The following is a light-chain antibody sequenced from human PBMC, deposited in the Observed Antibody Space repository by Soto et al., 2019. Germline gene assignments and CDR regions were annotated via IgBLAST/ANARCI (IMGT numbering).Light chain of an antibody. CDR1: QRLSASD. V-gene: IGKV3-15*01. J-gene: IGKJ5*01. CDR2: GAS. CDR3: QQYNNWLIT. Sequence: EIVLTQSPGTLSLSPGQRATLSCRASQRLSASDIAWYQQKPGQAPKFLIYGASTRATGIPARFSGSGSGTEFTLTISSLQSEDFAVYYCQQYNNWLITFGQGTRLEIK.